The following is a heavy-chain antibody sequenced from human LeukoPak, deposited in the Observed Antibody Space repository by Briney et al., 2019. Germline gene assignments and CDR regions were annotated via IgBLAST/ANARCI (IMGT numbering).Heavy chain of an antibody. D-gene: IGHD1-14*01. CDR1: GGSISSYY. CDR3: ARVESYPLRNAFDI. Sequence: PSETLSLTCTVSGGSISSYYWSWIRQPAGKGLEWIGRIYTSGSANYNPSPKSRVTISVDTSKNQFSLKLSSVTAADTAVYYCARVESYPLRNAFDIWGQGTMVTVSS. CDR2: IYTSGSA. V-gene: IGHV4-4*07. J-gene: IGHJ3*02.